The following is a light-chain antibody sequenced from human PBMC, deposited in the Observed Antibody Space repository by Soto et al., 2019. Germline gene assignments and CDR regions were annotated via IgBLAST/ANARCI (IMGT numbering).Light chain of an antibody. Sequence: EIVLTQSPGTLSLSPGERATLSCRASQSVDSNSLGWYQQKPAQAPRLLIYGASSRATGIPDRFSGSGSGTGFTLIISRLEPEDFAVYYCQQYGSSPWTFGQGTKVDIK. CDR3: QQYGSSPWT. CDR2: GAS. J-gene: IGKJ1*01. V-gene: IGKV3-20*01. CDR1: QSVDSNS.